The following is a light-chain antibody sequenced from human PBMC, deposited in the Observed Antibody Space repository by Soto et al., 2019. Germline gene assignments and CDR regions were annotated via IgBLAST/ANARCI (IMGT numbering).Light chain of an antibody. J-gene: IGLJ1*01. CDR2: LKNDGSH. V-gene: IGLV4-69*01. Sequence: QPVLTQSPSASASPGASVKLTCTLSSGHSTYTIAWHQQHPGKGPRYLMRLKNDGSHTKGDGIPDRFSGSSFGAERYLTISSLQSEDEADYYCQTWDTGIQVFGAGTKVTVL. CDR3: QTWDTGIQV. CDR1: SGHSTYT.